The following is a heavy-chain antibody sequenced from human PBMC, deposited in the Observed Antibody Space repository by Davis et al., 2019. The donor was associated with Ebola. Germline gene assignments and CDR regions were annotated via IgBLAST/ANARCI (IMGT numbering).Heavy chain of an antibody. CDR3: ARDLELRSYYYGMDV. Sequence: AASVKVSCKASGYIFTDYHIHWVRQAPGQGLEWMGIINPSGGSTSYAQKFQGRVTMTRDTSTSTVYMELSSLRSEDTAVYYCARDLELRSYYYGMDVWGQGTTVTVSS. CDR2: INPSGGST. V-gene: IGHV1-46*03. D-gene: IGHD1-7*01. CDR1: GYIFTDYH. J-gene: IGHJ6*02.